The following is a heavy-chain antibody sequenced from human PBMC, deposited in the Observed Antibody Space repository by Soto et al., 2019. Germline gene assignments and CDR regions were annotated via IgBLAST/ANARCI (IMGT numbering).Heavy chain of an antibody. CDR3: AKLDSLDPYYYYYYMDV. J-gene: IGHJ6*03. D-gene: IGHD3-22*01. CDR1: GFTFSSYG. Sequence: GGSLRLSCAASGFTFSSYGMHWVRQAPGKGLEWVAVISYDGSNKYYADSVKGRFTISRDNSKNTLYLQMNSLRAEDTAVYYCAKLDSLDPYYYYYYMDVWGKGTTVTVSS. V-gene: IGHV3-30*18. CDR2: ISYDGSNK.